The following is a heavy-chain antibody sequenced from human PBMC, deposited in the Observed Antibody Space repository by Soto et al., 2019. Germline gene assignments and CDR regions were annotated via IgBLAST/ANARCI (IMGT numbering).Heavy chain of an antibody. D-gene: IGHD6-19*01. CDR3: AKSPGGWFFDD. Sequence: PGGSLRLSCAASGFTFSNYAMSWVRQAPGKGLEWVSVISDTGGTTDYADSVKGRFTISRDKSKNTLYLQMNNLRAEDTAVYYCAKSPGGWFFDDWGQGIVVTVSS. CDR2: ISDTGGTT. CDR1: GFTFSNYA. J-gene: IGHJ4*02. V-gene: IGHV3-23*01.